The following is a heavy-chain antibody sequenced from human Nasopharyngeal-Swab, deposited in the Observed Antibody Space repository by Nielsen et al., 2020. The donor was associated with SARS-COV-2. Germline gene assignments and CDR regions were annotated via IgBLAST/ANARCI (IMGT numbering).Heavy chain of an antibody. D-gene: IGHD6-19*01. V-gene: IGHV3-21*01. CDR2: ISSSSYI. J-gene: IGHJ6*02. Sequence: GESLKISCAASGFTFSSYSMNWVRQAPGKGLEWVSSISSSSYIYYADSVKGRFTISRDNAKNSLYLQMNSLRAEDTAVYYCASSLRGQWLADNYYYYGMDVWGQGTTVTVSS. CDR3: ASSLRGQWLADNYYYYGMDV. CDR1: GFTFSSYS.